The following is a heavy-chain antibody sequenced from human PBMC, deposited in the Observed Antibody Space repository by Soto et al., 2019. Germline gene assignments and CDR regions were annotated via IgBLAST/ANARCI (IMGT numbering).Heavy chain of an antibody. D-gene: IGHD6-6*01. CDR3: ARVEYSSSSSAYYYGMDV. CDR1: GDSVCSNSAA. Sequence: PSQILSLTCAISGDSVCSNSAAWNWIRQSPSRGLEWLGRTYYRSKWYNDYAVSVKSRITINPDTSKNQFSLQLNSVTPEDTAVYYCARVEYSSSSSAYYYGMDVWGQGTTVTSP. CDR2: TYYRSKWYN. V-gene: IGHV6-1*01. J-gene: IGHJ6*02.